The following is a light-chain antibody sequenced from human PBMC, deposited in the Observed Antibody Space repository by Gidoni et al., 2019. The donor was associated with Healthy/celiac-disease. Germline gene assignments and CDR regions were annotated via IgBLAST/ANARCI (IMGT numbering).Light chain of an antibody. CDR1: QSISSY. J-gene: IGKJ3*01. V-gene: IGKV1-39*01. CDR2: AAS. CDR3: QQCYSTPPRVFT. Sequence: DIEMTQSRSSLSASVGDRVTITCRASQSISSYLNWYQQKPGKAPKLLIYAASSLQSGAPSRFSGIRSGTDFTLTISSLQPEDFATYSCQQCYSTPPRVFTFGPGTKVDIK.